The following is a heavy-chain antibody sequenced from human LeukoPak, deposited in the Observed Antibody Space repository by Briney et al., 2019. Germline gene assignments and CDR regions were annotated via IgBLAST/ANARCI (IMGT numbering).Heavy chain of an antibody. CDR1: GYSFNTYW. V-gene: IGHV5-51*01. D-gene: IGHD6-6*01. CDR3: ARRRGSSSYGDNWFDP. Sequence: GESLKISCKGSGYSFNTYWIGWVRQMPGKGLKWMGIIYPGDSDTRYSPSFQGQVTISADKSISTAYLQWSSLKASDIAMYYCARRRGSSSYGDNWFDPWGQGTLVTVPS. J-gene: IGHJ5*02. CDR2: IYPGDSDT.